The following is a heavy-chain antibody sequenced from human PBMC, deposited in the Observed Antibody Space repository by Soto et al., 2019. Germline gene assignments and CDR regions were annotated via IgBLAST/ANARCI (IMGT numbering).Heavy chain of an antibody. CDR1: GYTFTAYY. CDR3: ARGGYTYGYGLDY. V-gene: IGHV1-2*04. J-gene: IGHJ4*02. CDR2: INPNSGDT. Sequence: QVQLVQSGAEVKKLGASVKVSCKASGYTFTAYYIHWVRQAPGQGLEWVGWINPNSGDTNYAQRFQGWVTMTGDTSVSTAYMDLTRLRSDDTAVYYCARGGYTYGYGLDYWGREPWSPSPQ. D-gene: IGHD5-18*01.